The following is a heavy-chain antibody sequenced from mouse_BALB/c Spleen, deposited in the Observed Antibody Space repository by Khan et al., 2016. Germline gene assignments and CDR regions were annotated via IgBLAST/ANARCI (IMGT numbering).Heavy chain of an antibody. CDR1: GFTFSDYY. CDR2: ISDGGSYT. CDR3: ARGYYGRGTWFVY. V-gene: IGHV5-4*02. D-gene: IGHD1-1*02. Sequence: EVELVESGGGLVKPGGSLKLSCAASGFTFSDYYMCWVRQSPGKRLEGVATISDGGSYTYYPDSVKGRFTISRDNARNNLYLQMSSLKSEDTAMYYCARGYYGRGTWFVYWGQGTLVTVSA. J-gene: IGHJ3*01.